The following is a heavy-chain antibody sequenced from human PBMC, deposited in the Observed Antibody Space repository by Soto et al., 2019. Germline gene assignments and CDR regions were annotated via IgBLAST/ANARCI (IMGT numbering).Heavy chain of an antibody. CDR2: IYYSGNA. CDR3: ARHKDTSSRYLLPDF. Sequence: QLQLQESGPGLVKPSETLSLTCTVSGGSISSRSYYWGWIRQPPGKGLEWIGSIYYSGNAYYNPSLKSRVAASVNPPKNQFSLQMTSVTATDTAVYYCARHKDTSSRYLLPDFWGQGTLVTVSS. CDR1: GGSISSRSYY. D-gene: IGHD6-13*01. V-gene: IGHV4-39*01. J-gene: IGHJ4*02.